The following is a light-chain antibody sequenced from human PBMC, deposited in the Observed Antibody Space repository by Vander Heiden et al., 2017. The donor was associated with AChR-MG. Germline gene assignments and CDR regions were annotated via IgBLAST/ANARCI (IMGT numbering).Light chain of an antibody. CDR3: QSYDSTRSGYWV. Sequence: VLTPPPSVSGAPGQRVTISCTGHTSNLAAGYDVHWYQLLPGPAPKLLIFGNSNRPSGVPDRFSGSKSGTSASLAITGLQAQDEADYYCQSYDSTRSGYWVFGGGTKLTVL. J-gene: IGLJ3*02. CDR1: TSNLAAGYD. CDR2: GNS. V-gene: IGLV1-40*01.